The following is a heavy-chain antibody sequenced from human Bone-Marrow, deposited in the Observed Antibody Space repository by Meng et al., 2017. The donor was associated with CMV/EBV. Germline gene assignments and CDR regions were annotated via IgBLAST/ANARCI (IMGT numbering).Heavy chain of an antibody. CDR1: GVTFSNAW. J-gene: IGHJ4*02. CDR3: TTEGDYGSGSYSDY. D-gene: IGHD3-10*01. Sequence: GESLKISCAASGVTFSNAWMSWVRQAPGKGLEWVGRIKSKTDGGTTDYAAPVKGRFTISRDDSKNTLYLQMNSLKTEDTAVYYCTTEGDYGSGSYSDYWGRGTLVTVSS. CDR2: IKSKTDGGTT. V-gene: IGHV3-15*01.